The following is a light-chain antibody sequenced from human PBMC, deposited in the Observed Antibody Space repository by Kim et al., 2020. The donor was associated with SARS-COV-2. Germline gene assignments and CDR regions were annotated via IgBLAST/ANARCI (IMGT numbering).Light chain of an antibody. J-gene: IGLJ3*02. CDR1: ALPKKY. CDR2: EDK. Sequence: SYELTQPPSVSVSPGQTAMITCSGDALPKKYAYWYQQKSGQAPVLVIYEDKKRPSGIPERFSGSSSGTMATLTISGAQVEDEGDYYCYSTDSSGNHRVFGGGTQLTVL. CDR3: YSTDSSGNHRV. V-gene: IGLV3-10*01.